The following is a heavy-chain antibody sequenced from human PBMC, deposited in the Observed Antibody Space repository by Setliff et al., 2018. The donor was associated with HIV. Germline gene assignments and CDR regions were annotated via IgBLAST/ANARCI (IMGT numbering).Heavy chain of an antibody. D-gene: IGHD3-22*01. V-gene: IGHV3-48*04. CDR1: GFTFSSYS. CDR3: ARASSYYYDSSGYSSYFDY. J-gene: IGHJ4*02. Sequence: GESLKISCAASGFTFSSYSMNWVRQAPGKGLEWVSYISSSSSTIYYADSVKGRFTISRDNAKNSLYLQMNSLRAEDTAVYYCARASSYYYDSSGYSSYFDYWGQGTLVTVSS. CDR2: ISSSSSTI.